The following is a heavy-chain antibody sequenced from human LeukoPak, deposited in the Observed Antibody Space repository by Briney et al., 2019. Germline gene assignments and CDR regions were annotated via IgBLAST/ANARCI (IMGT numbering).Heavy chain of an antibody. CDR1: GFTFSDYY. J-gene: IGHJ3*02. CDR2: ISSSGSTI. D-gene: IGHD3-3*01. Sequence: GGSLRLSCAASGFTFSDYYMSWIRQAPGKGLEWVSYISSSGSTIYYADSVKGRFTISRGNAKNSLYLQMNSLRAEDTAVYYCASRVLTAEEWGAFDIWGQGTMVTVSS. CDR3: ASRVLTAEEWGAFDI. V-gene: IGHV3-11*01.